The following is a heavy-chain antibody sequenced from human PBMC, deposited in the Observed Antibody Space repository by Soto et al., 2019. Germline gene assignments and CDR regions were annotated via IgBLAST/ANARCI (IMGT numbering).Heavy chain of an antibody. CDR2: INEDGSEK. J-gene: IGHJ6*02. Sequence: GGSLRLSCAASGFTFSNYWMNWVRQAPGKGLEWVANINEDGSEKYYVDSAKGRFTISRDNAKNSLYLQMSSLRAEDTAVYYCAREEYYYDSSGYLGGAYYYYGMDVWGQGTTVTVSS. D-gene: IGHD3-22*01. V-gene: IGHV3-7*01. CDR3: AREEYYYDSSGYLGGAYYYYGMDV. CDR1: GFTFSNYW.